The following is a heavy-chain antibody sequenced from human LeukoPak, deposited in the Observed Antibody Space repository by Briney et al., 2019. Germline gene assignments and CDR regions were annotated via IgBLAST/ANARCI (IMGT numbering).Heavy chain of an antibody. D-gene: IGHD2-2*01. CDR2: INHSGST. CDR1: GGSFSGYY. Sequence: SETLSLTCAVYGGSFSGYYWSWIRQPPGKGLEWIGEINHSGSTNYNPSLKSRVTISVATSKNQFSLKLSSVTAADTAVYYCATRPGGYWSSTSCYVVDYWGQGTLVTVSS. V-gene: IGHV4-34*01. CDR3: ATRPGGYWSSTSCYVVDY. J-gene: IGHJ4*02.